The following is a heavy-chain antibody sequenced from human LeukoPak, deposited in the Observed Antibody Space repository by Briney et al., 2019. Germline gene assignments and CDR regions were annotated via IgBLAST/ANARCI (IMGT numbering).Heavy chain of an antibody. V-gene: IGHV3-9*01. Sequence: PGRSLRLSCAASGFTFDDYAMPWVRQAPGKGLEWVSGISWNSGSIGYADSVKGRFTISRDNAKNSLYLQMNSLRAEDTALDYCAKVDYRFRFDPWGQGTLVTVSS. CDR3: AKVDYRFRFDP. D-gene: IGHD5-12*01. J-gene: IGHJ5*02. CDR2: ISWNSGSI. CDR1: GFTFDDYA.